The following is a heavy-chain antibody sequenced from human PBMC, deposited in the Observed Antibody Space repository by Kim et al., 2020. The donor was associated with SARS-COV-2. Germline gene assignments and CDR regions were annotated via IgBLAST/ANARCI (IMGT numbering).Heavy chain of an antibody. CDR1: GYTFTSYG. J-gene: IGHJ5*02. Sequence: ASVKVSCKASGYTFTSYGISWVRQAPGQGLEWMGWISAYNGNTNYAQKLQGRVTMTTDTSTSTAYMELRSLRSDDTAVYYCARVLFLEGNVGGFDPWGQGTLVTVSS. CDR2: ISAYNGNT. CDR3: ARVLFLEGNVGGFDP. V-gene: IGHV1-18*01.